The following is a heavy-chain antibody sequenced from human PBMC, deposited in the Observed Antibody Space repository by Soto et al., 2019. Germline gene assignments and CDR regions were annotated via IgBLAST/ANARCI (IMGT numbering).Heavy chain of an antibody. Sequence: KLPETLSLTCTVTGDSINNRSYYWGWIRQPPGKGLEWIGSIYYSGSTYNNPSLKSRVSMSVDTSKNQFSLKLRSVTAADTALYYCARQRTSVVTQAYFDSWGQGSLVTVSS. CDR3: ARQRTSVVTQAYFDS. D-gene: IGHD2-21*02. CDR2: IYYSGST. V-gene: IGHV4-39*01. J-gene: IGHJ4*02. CDR1: GDSINNRSYY.